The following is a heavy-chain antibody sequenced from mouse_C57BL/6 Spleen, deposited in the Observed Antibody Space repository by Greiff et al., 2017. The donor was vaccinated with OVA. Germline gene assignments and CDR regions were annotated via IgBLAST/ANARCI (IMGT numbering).Heavy chain of an antibody. J-gene: IGHJ2*01. CDR1: GYSFTGYY. D-gene: IGHD4-1*01. CDR2: INPSTGGT. CDR3: ASGGGTDY. V-gene: IGHV1-42*01. Sequence: EVQLQQSGPELVKPGASVKISCKASGYSFTGYYMNWVKQSPEKSLEWIGEINPSTGGTTYNQKFKAKATLTVDKSSSTAYMQLKSLTSEDSAVYYCASGGGTDYWGQGTTLTVSS.